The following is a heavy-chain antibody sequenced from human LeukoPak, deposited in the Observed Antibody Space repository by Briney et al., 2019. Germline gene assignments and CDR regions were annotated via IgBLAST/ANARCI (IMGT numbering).Heavy chain of an antibody. CDR1: GGSISSGSYY. CDR2: IYTSGST. Sequence: SDTLSLTCTVSGGSISSGSYYWSWIRQPAGKGLEWIGRIYTSGSTSYNPSLKSRVTISVDTSKNQFSLKLSSVTAADTAVYYCARGAEYQLLSYFQHWGQGTLVTVSS. V-gene: IGHV4-61*02. D-gene: IGHD2-2*01. J-gene: IGHJ1*01. CDR3: ARGAEYQLLSYFQH.